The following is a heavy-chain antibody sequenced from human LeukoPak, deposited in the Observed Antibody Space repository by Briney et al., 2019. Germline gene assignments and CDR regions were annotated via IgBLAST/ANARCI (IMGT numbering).Heavy chain of an antibody. V-gene: IGHV3-7*01. D-gene: IGHD6-19*01. J-gene: IGHJ4*02. CDR3: ARQRGSGRLDY. Sequence: GGSLRLSCAASRFTLSNYWMSWVRQAPGKGLEWVANIKQDESETYYVDSVKGRFTISRDNAKNSLSLQMNSLRAEDTAVYYCARQRGSGRLDYWGQGTLVTVSS. CDR2: IKQDESET. CDR1: RFTLSNYW.